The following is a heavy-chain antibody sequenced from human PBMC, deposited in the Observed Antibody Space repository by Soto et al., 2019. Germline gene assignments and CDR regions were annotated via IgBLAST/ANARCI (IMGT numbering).Heavy chain of an antibody. J-gene: IGHJ4*02. Sequence: AGGSLRLSCAASGFTFSDYYMSWIRQAPGKGLEWVSYISSSSSYTNYADSVKGRFTISRDNAKNSLYLQMNSLRAEDTAVYYCARTFPGIAAAAPVWNYWGQGTLVTVSS. CDR2: ISSSSSYT. V-gene: IGHV3-11*06. D-gene: IGHD6-13*01. CDR3: ARTFPGIAAAAPVWNY. CDR1: GFTFSDYY.